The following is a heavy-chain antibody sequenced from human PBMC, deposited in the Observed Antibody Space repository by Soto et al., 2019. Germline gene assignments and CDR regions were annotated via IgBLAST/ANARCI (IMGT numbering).Heavy chain of an antibody. Sequence: SETLSLTCTVSGGSISSSSYYWGWIRQPPGKGLEWIGSIYYSGSTYYNPSLKSRVTISVDTSKNQFSLKLSSVTAADTAVYYCARSFLGYCTKDCGPDYYGMDVWGQGTTVTVSS. D-gene: IGHD2-8*01. CDR1: GGSISSSSYY. J-gene: IGHJ6*02. V-gene: IGHV4-39*01. CDR2: IYYSGST. CDR3: ARSFLGYCTKDCGPDYYGMDV.